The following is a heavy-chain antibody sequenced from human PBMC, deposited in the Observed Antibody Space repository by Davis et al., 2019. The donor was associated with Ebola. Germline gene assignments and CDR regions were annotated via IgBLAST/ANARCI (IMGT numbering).Heavy chain of an antibody. CDR3: AKESGSGYGDFPSNYFEY. D-gene: IGHD4-17*01. J-gene: IGHJ4*02. CDR2: IYSGGST. Sequence: GGSLRLSCAASGFTVSSNYMSWVRQAPGKGLEWVSVIYSGGSTYYADSVKGRFTISRDNSKNTLYLQMNSLRAEDTAVYYCAKESGSGYGDFPSNYFEYWGQGTLVTVSS. CDR1: GFTVSSNY. V-gene: IGHV3-66*01.